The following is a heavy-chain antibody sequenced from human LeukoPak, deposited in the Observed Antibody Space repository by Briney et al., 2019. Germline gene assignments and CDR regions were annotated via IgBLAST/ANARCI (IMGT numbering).Heavy chain of an antibody. D-gene: IGHD3-10*01. CDR2: IIPIFGTA. CDR3: ATGGITMVRGVLDY. V-gene: IGHV1-69*13. Sequence: ASVKVSCKASGGTLSSYAISWVRQAPGQGLEWMGGIIPIFGTANYAQKFQGRVTITADESASTAYMELSSLRSEDTAVYYCATGGITMVRGVLDYWGQGTLVTVSS. CDR1: GGTLSSYA. J-gene: IGHJ4*02.